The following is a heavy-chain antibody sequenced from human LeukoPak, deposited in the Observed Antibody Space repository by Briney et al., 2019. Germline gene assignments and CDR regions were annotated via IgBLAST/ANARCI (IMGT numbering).Heavy chain of an antibody. CDR2: ISYDGSNK. V-gene: IGHV3-30*04. CDR1: GFTFSSYA. J-gene: IGHJ4*02. Sequence: GGSLRLSCAASGFTFSSYAMHWVRQAPGKGLEWVAVISYDGSNKYYADSVKGRFTISRDNSKNTLYLQMNSLRAEDTTVYYCARDTCDGGSCYVYYFDYWGQGTLVTVSS. D-gene: IGHD2-15*01. CDR3: ARDTCDGGSCYVYYFDY.